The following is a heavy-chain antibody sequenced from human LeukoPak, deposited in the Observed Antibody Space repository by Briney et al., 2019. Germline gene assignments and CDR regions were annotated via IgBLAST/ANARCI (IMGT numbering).Heavy chain of an antibody. J-gene: IGHJ3*02. D-gene: IGHD6-19*01. CDR2: IYPGDSDT. CDR3: ARQTYSSGWYLKAFDI. V-gene: IGHV5-51*01. CDR1: GYSFTSYW. Sequence: GESLKISCKGSGYSFTSYWIGWVRQMPGKGLEWMGIIYPGDSDTRYSPSFQGQVTISADKSISTAYLQWSSLKASDTAMYYCARQTYSSGWYLKAFDIWGQGTMVTVSS.